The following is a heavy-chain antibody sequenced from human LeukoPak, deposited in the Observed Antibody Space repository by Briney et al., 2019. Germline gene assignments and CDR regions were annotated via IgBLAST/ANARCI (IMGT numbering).Heavy chain of an antibody. V-gene: IGHV3-48*03. J-gene: IGHJ4*02. CDR3: ARGYYDISGYLPDY. D-gene: IGHD3-22*01. CDR2: ISSSSSSTI. Sequence: PGGSLILSCAASGFTFSNYEINWVRQAPGKGLEWLSYISSSSSSTIYYADSVKGRFTISRDNARNSLYLQMNSLRAEDTAVYYCARGYYDISGYLPDYWGQGTLVTVSS. CDR1: GFTFSNYE.